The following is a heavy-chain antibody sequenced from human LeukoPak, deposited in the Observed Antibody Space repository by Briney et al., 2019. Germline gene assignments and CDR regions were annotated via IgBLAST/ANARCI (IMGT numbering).Heavy chain of an antibody. Sequence: ASVKVSCKASGYTFQSYDITWVRQAPGQGLEWMGRISAYNGDTNYAQNLQGRVTMKTDTSTSTAHMELRSLTSDDTAVYYCAREEYAYGWIDYWGQGTLVTVSS. D-gene: IGHD3-16*01. CDR1: GYTFQSYD. V-gene: IGHV1-18*01. J-gene: IGHJ4*02. CDR2: ISAYNGDT. CDR3: AREEYAYGWIDY.